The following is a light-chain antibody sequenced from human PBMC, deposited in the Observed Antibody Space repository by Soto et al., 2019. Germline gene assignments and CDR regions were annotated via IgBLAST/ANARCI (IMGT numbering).Light chain of an antibody. CDR1: TSDVGAYDY. Sequence: QSALTQPASVAGSPGQSITISCTGTTSDVGAYDYVSWYKQHPDKAPKLIIYDVNSRPSGISNRFSGSKSGNKASLTVAGLQAEDEGYYYCSSYTTTYSLVFGGGTQLTVL. CDR3: SSYTTTYSLV. CDR2: DVN. J-gene: IGLJ2*01. V-gene: IGLV2-14*03.